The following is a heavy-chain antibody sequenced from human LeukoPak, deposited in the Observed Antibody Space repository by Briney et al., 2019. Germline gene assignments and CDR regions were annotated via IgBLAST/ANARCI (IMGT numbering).Heavy chain of an antibody. J-gene: IGHJ6*03. CDR2: IYYSGST. Sequence: KPSETLSLTCTVSGGSISSYYWSWIRQPPGKGLEWIGYIYYSGSTNYNPSLKSRVTISVDTSKNQFSPKLSSVTAADTAVYYCARGTAALYYYYMDVWGKGTTVTVSS. D-gene: IGHD4-17*01. V-gene: IGHV4-59*01. CDR1: GGSISSYY. CDR3: ARGTAALYYYYMDV.